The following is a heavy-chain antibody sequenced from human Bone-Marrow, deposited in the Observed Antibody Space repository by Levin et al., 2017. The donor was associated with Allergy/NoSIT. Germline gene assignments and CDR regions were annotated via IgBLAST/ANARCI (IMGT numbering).Heavy chain of an antibody. Sequence: ASVKVSCQASGYTFTSYWISWVRQMPGKGLEWMGRIDPTDSSTSYSPSFQGHVTISVDKSLSTAYLQWSSLKASDTAMYYCAREVGRISGTYAWGQGTLVTVSS. J-gene: IGHJ5*02. CDR2: IDPTDSST. D-gene: IGHD3-10*01. CDR1: GYTFTSYW. CDR3: AREVGRISGTYA. V-gene: IGHV5-10-1*01.